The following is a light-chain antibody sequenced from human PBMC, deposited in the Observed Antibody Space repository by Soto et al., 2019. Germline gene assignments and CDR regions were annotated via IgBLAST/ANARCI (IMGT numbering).Light chain of an antibody. CDR3: QQYNVFGY. CDR2: KAS. CDR1: PSISTW. J-gene: IGKJ1*01. Sequence: DIQMTQSPSTLPASVGAPITITCRASPSISTWLAWYQQKPGKAPKLLLYKASILESGVPSRFSGSGSGTAFTLTIDSLQPYDFATYYCQQYNVFGYFGQGNKVDIK. V-gene: IGKV1-5*03.